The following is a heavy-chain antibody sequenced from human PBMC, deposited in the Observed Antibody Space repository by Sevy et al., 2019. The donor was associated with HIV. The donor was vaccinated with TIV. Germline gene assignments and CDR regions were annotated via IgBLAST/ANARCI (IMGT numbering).Heavy chain of an antibody. Sequence: GGSLRLSCAASGFSFSSYWMHWVRQAPGKGLVWVSHINTDGSSTSYADSVKGRFTISRDNAKNTLYLQMNSLRAEDTAVYYCAKKGEYGSGCYYWYFDLWGRGTLVTVSS. D-gene: IGHD3-10*01. J-gene: IGHJ2*01. CDR2: INTDGSST. CDR3: AKKGEYGSGCYYWYFDL. CDR1: GFSFSSYW. V-gene: IGHV3-74*01.